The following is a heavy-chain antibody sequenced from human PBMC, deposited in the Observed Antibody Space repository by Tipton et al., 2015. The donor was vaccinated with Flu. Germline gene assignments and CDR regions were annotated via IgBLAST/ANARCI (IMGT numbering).Heavy chain of an antibody. CDR3: ARGYSATYGKFDY. Sequence: TLSLTCAVFGDSISSDKWWSWVRRPPGKGLEWIGQIYRSGSINYNPSLRSRVAISVDTSKSQFSLKLSSVTAADTAVYYCARGYSATYGKFDYWGRGTLVTVSS. CDR1: GDSISSDKW. D-gene: IGHD1-26*01. J-gene: IGHJ4*02. CDR2: IYRSGSI. V-gene: IGHV4-4*02.